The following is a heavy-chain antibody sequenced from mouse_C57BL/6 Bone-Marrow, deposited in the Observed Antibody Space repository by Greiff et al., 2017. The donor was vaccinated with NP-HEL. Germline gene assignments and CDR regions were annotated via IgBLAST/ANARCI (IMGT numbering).Heavy chain of an antibody. CDR2: IRNKANGYTT. D-gene: IGHD4-1*01. Sequence: DVKLQESGGGLVQPGGSLSLSCAASGFTFTDYYMSWVRQPPGKALEWLGFIRNKANGYTTEYSASVKGRFTISRDNSQSILYLQMNALRAEDSATYYCARYDLGPYAMDYWGQGTSVTVSS. CDR3: ARYDLGPYAMDY. CDR1: GFTFTDYY. J-gene: IGHJ4*01. V-gene: IGHV7-3*01.